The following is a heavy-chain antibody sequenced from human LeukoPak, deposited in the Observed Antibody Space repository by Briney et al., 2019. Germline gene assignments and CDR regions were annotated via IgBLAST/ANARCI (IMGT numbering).Heavy chain of an antibody. V-gene: IGHV1-8*01. J-gene: IGHJ4*02. D-gene: IGHD6-13*01. Sequence: ASVKVSCKASGYTFTSYDINWVRQANGQGLEWMGWINPNCGNTGYAQKFQGRVTMTRNTSISTAYMELSSLRSEDTAVYYCAREGVAGTGLDYWGQGTLVTVSS. CDR1: GYTFTSYD. CDR2: INPNCGNT. CDR3: AREGVAGTGLDY.